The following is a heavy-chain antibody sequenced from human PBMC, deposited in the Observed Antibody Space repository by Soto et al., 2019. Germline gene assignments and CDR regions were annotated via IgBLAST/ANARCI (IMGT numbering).Heavy chain of an antibody. CDR1: GYTFSSYG. CDR2: ISAYNGDT. CDR3: ARGGYSYGVSKPSTKNEEV. V-gene: IGHV1-18*01. Sequence: ASVKVSCKACGYTFSSYGINWVRQAPGQGLEWMGWISAYNGDTRYTQKFQGRVTMTTDTSTSKAYMEMRSLRSDDTAVYYCARGGYSYGVSKPSTKNEEVWGQGTTVSVSS. D-gene: IGHD5-18*01. J-gene: IGHJ6*01.